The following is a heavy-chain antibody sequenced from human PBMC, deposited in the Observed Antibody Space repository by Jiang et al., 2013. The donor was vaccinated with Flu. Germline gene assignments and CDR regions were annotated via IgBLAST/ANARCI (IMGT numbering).Heavy chain of an antibody. CDR3: ARETPVIGSYYFDY. Sequence: GGSLRLSCAASGFTFSDYWMHWVRQAPGKGLVWVARIHNDGNSPTYADSVKGRFTISRDNAKNTLYLQMNSLRAEDMAVYYCARETPVIGSYYFDYWGQGALVTVSS. CDR2: IHNDGNSP. V-gene: IGHV3-74*01. J-gene: IGHJ4*02. CDR1: GFTFSDYW. D-gene: IGHD2-21*01.